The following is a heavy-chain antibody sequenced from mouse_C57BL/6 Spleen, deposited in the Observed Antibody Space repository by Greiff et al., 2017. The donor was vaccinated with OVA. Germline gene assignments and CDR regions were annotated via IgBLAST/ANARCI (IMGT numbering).Heavy chain of an antibody. Sequence: VQLQQSGPVLVKPGASVKMSCKASGYTFTDYYMNWVKQSHGKSLEWIGVINPYNGGTSYNQKFTGKATLTVDKSSSTAYMELNSLTSEDSAVYYCARGVTVVATGYFDVWGTGTTVTVSS. CDR3: ARGVTVVATGYFDV. V-gene: IGHV1-19*01. CDR1: GYTFTDYY. CDR2: INPYNGGT. J-gene: IGHJ1*03. D-gene: IGHD1-1*01.